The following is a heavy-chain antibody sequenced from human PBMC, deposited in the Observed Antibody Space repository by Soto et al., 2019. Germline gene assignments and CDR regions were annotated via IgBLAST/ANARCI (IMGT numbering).Heavy chain of an antibody. J-gene: IGHJ4*02. Sequence: DSGPTLVNPTQTLTLTCNFSGFSLSTYGVGVGWIRQPPGKALEWLALIYWDDDTLFSPALNSRLAITKDTSKSQVVLTMTHMEPVPPARFYCAHTPGFSMFFDSGGPESLV. CDR3: AHTPGFSMFFDS. CDR2: IYWDDDT. V-gene: IGHV2-5*02. D-gene: IGHD3-10*02. CDR1: GFSLSTYGVG.